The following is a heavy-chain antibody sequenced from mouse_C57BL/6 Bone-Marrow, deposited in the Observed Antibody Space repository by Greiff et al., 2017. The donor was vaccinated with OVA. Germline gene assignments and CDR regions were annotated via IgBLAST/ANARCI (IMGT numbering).Heavy chain of an antibody. V-gene: IGHV5-4*03. Sequence: EVMLVESGGGLVKPGGSLKLSCAASGFTFSSYAMSWVRQTPEKRLEWVATISDGGSYTYYPDNVKGRFTISRDNAKNNLYLQMSHLKSEDTAMYYCARGGYGPVFDYWGQGTTLTVSS. D-gene: IGHD2-10*02. J-gene: IGHJ2*01. CDR3: ARGGYGPVFDY. CDR1: GFTFSSYA. CDR2: ISDGGSYT.